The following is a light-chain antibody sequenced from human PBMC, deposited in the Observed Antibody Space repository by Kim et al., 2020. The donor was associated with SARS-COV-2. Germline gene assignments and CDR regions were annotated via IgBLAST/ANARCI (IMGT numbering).Light chain of an antibody. CDR1: SSTIRSNY. Sequence: GQGIIIYSSRNSSTIRSNYVYWYRHFPGMAPKLLIYWNNKRPSGVPARFSGSKSGTSASLAISGLQPEDEADYFCSTWDEVLGGPVFGGGTTLTVL. J-gene: IGLJ3*02. CDR2: WNN. V-gene: IGLV1-47*01. CDR3: STWDEVLGGPV.